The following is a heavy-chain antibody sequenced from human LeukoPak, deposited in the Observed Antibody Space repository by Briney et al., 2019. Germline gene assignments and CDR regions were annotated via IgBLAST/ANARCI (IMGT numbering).Heavy chain of an antibody. CDR2: IYYSGST. V-gene: IGHV4-4*02. J-gene: IGHJ6*03. D-gene: IGHD4/OR15-4a*01. CDR3: ASAKGYYYYMDV. CDR1: GGSISSSNW. Sequence: SGTLSLTCAVSGGSISSSNWWSWVRQPPGKGLEWIGYIYYSGSTNYNPSLKSRVTISVDTSKNQFSLKLSSVTAADTAVYYCASAKGYYYYMDVWGKGTTVTISS.